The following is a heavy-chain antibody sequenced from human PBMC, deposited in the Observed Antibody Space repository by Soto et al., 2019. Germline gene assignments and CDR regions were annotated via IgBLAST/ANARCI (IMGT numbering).Heavy chain of an antibody. CDR3: ARALGERRFGAMDV. D-gene: IGHD3-10*01. Sequence: QVQLVQSGAEVKKPGSSVKVSCKASGDTFISYAISWVRQAPGQGPEWMGGLIPIFDTPKDAQKFQGRVTITADESTSTAYMELSSLKFEDTAVYYCARALGERRFGAMDVWGQGTTVTVSS. J-gene: IGHJ6*02. V-gene: IGHV1-69*01. CDR2: LIPIFDTP. CDR1: GDTFISYA.